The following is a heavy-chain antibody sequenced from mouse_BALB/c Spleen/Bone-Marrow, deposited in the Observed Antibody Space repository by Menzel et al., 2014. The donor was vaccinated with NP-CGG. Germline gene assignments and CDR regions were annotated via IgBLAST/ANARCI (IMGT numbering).Heavy chain of an antibody. CDR1: GFNIKDTY. CDR2: IDPANGNT. Sequence: EVKVVESGAELVKPGASGKLSCTASGFNIKDTYMHWVKQRPEQGLEWIGRIDPANGNTKYDPKFQGKATITADTSSNTAYLQLSSLTSEDTAVYYCAYGSSYDYFDYWGQGTTLTVSS. V-gene: IGHV14-3*02. D-gene: IGHD1-1*01. CDR3: AYGSSYDYFDY. J-gene: IGHJ2*01.